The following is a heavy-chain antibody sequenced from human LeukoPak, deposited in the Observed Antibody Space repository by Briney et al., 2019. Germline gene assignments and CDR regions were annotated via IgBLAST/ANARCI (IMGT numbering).Heavy chain of an antibody. D-gene: IGHD5-24*01. V-gene: IGHV3-7*03. CDR2: INPEGSEK. CDR1: GLTFSSSW. CDR3: AKEIRPNDY. J-gene: IGHJ4*02. Sequence: PGGSLRPSCAVSGLTFSSSWMDWVRQAPGKGLEWVASINPEGSEKYSADSVKGRFTIYRDISKNTLYLQMNSLRVDDTAVYYCAKEIRPNDYWGQGTLVTVSS.